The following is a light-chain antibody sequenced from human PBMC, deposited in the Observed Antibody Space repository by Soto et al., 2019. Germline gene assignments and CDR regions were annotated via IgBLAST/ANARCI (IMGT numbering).Light chain of an antibody. J-gene: IGKJ1*01. V-gene: IGKV1-39*01. CDR1: QSISSY. CDR3: QQSYSTPRT. CDR2: AAS. Sequence: IQPVRVSTSQSPSLGEGDTIPLRASQSISSYLNWYQQKPGKAPKLLIYAASSLQSGVPSRFSGSVSGTDFTLTISSLQPEDFATYYCQQSYSTPRTFGQGTKVDIK.